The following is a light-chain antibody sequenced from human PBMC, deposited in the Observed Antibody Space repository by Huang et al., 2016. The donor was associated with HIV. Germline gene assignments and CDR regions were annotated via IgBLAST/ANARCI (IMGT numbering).Light chain of an antibody. CDR3: QQYYSTPLT. J-gene: IGKJ3*01. CDR2: WAS. CDR1: QSVWNTFHKKND. Sequence: DIVMTQSPDSLAVSLGERATINCRSGQSVWNTFHKKNDLAWYQQKPGQPPKLLIYWASTRESGVPDRFSGSGSGTHFTLTISNLQAEDVAVYYCQQYYSTPLTFGPGTKVDIK. V-gene: IGKV4-1*01.